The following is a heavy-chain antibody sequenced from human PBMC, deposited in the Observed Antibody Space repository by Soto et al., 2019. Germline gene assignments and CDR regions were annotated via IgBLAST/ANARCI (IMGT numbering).Heavy chain of an antibody. CDR2: ISPSGRP. CDR1: GGSVSSGGYS. D-gene: IGHD2-8*01. Sequence: QVQLQESGSRLVRPSQPLSLTCSVSGGSVSSGGYSWSWIRQAPGKGLEWIGFISPSGRPAYNPSLKSRGSISVDTSKNQISLELSSLTAADTAVYYCTRGVLAWGPGTLVTVSS. J-gene: IGHJ5*02. V-gene: IGHV4-30-2*01. CDR3: TRGVLA.